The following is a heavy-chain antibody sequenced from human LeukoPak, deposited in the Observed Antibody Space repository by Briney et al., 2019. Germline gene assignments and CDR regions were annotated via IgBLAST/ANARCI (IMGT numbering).Heavy chain of an antibody. V-gene: IGHV3-74*01. CDR3: AKGSDSSGPPY. J-gene: IGHJ4*02. D-gene: IGHD3-22*01. CDR2: IIRDGTGT. Sequence: GGSLRLSCAASGFTLSSKVMHWVRQAPGTGLVWVSRIIRDGTGTDYADSVKGRFTISRDNSKNTLYLQMNSLRAEDTAVYYCAKGSDSSGPPYWGQGTLVTVSS. CDR1: GFTLSSKV.